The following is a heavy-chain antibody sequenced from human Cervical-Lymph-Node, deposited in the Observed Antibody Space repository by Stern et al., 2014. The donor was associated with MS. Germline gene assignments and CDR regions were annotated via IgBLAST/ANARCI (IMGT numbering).Heavy chain of an antibody. J-gene: IGHJ6*02. V-gene: IGHV1-69*01. D-gene: IGHD1-1*01. Sequence: QMQLVQSGAEVKKPGSSVKVSCTASGDTFINFGISWVRQDPGQGLEGMVGFIPLCVTTEYVEKFQWRLTINSDESATTVYMELSSLRSEDTAVYYCARDNDDNGMDVWGQGTTVIVSS. CDR2: FIPLCVTT. CDR3: ARDNDDNGMDV. CDR1: GDTFINFG.